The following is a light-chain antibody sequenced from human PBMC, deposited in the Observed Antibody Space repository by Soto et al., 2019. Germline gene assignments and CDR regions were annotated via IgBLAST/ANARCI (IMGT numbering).Light chain of an antibody. Sequence: GDRVTITCRASQSISTWLAWYQQKPGKAPKLMTYDASSLESGVPSKFNGSGSGTEFTLTISSLQPDDVATYYCQQYKSFPYTFGQGTKVDI. CDR2: DAS. CDR1: QSISTW. V-gene: IGKV1-5*01. J-gene: IGKJ2*01. CDR3: QQYKSFPYT.